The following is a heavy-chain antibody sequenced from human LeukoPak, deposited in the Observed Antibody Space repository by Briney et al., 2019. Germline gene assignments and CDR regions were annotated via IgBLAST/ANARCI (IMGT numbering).Heavy chain of an antibody. D-gene: IGHD3-9*01. CDR3: ASSQLRYFDWLSSFDY. J-gene: IGHJ4*02. CDR2: FYYSGST. V-gene: IGHV4-59*01. Sequence: NPGGSLRLSCAASGFTFDDYAMHWIRQPPGKGLEWIGYFYYSGSTNYNPSLKSRVTISVDTSKNQFSLKLSSVTAADTAVYYCASSQLRYFDWLSSFDYWGQGTLVTVSS. CDR1: GFTFDDYA.